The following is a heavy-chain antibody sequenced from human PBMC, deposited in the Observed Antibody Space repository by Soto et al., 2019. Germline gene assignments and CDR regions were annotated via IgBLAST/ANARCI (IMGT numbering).Heavy chain of an antibody. V-gene: IGHV4-31*11. D-gene: IGHD1-1*01. CDR1: GGSISSDGYF. CDR2: IYYSGST. Sequence: QVQLQESGPGLVKPSQTLSLTCAVSGGSISSDGYFWSWIRQHPGKGLEWIGYIYYSGSTYYNPSLKSRVTISVDTSKNQFSLRLSSVTAADTAVYYCARASRKHIVQDDYYYYGMDVWGQGTTVTVSS. J-gene: IGHJ6*02. CDR3: ARASRKHIVQDDYYYYGMDV.